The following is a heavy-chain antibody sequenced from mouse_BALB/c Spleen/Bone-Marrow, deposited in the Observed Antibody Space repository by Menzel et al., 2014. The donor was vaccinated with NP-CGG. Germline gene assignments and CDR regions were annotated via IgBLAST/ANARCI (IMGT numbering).Heavy chain of an antibody. CDR1: GYTFTDYA. V-gene: IGHV1-67*01. CDR3: ARRPYGSSYDFYY. Sequence: VHLVESGPELVRPGVSVKISCKGSGYTFTDYAMHWVKQSHAKSLEWIGVISTYSGNTSYNQKFKGKATMTVDKPSSTAFMELARLTSEDSAIYYCARRPYGSSYDFYYWGQGTTLTVSS. J-gene: IGHJ2*01. CDR2: ISTYSGNT. D-gene: IGHD1-1*01.